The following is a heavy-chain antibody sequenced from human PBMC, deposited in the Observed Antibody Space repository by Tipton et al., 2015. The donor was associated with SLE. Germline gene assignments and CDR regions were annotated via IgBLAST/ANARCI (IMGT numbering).Heavy chain of an antibody. Sequence: LRLSCAVYGGSFSGYYWSWIRQPPGKGLEWFGEINPSGSTNHNPSPKSRVTISVDTSKNQFSLKLSSATAADTAVYYCARRTMVVAAYGMDVWGQGTTVTVSS. CDR2: INPSGST. CDR1: GGSFSGYY. D-gene: IGHD2-15*01. V-gene: IGHV4-34*01. J-gene: IGHJ6*02. CDR3: ARRTMVVAAYGMDV.